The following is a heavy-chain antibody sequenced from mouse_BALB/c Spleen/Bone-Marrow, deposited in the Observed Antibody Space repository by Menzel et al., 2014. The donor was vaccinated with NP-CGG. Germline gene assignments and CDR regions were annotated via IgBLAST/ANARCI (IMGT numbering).Heavy chain of an antibody. J-gene: IGHJ4*01. CDR2: INPDSSTI. CDR3: ARHGYYAMDY. V-gene: IGHV4-1*02. Sequence: EVQRVESGGGLVQPGGSLELSCAASGFDFSRYWMSWVRQAPGKGLEWIGEINPDSSTINYTPSLKDKFIISRDNAKNTLYLQMSKVRSEDTALYYCARHGYYAMDYWGQGTSVTVSS. CDR1: GFDFSRYW.